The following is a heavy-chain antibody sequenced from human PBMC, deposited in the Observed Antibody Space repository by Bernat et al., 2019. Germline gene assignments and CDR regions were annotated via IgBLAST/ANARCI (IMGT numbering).Heavy chain of an antibody. CDR2: IYYSGST. J-gene: IGHJ4*02. CDR1: GGSISSNY. CDR3: ARHFSYDSSEDY. D-gene: IGHD3-22*01. V-gene: IGHV4-59*08. Sequence: QVQLQESGPGLVKPSETLSLTCTVSGGSISSNYWSWIRQPPGKGLEWIGYIYYSGSTNYNPSLKGRVTISVDTSKNQFSLKMSSVTAADTAVYYCARHFSYDSSEDYWGQGILVTVSS.